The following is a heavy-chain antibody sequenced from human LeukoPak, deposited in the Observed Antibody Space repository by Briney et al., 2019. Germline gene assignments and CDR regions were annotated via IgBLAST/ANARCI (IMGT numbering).Heavy chain of an antibody. V-gene: IGHV4-59*01. CDR1: GGSISSYY. J-gene: IGHJ4*02. Sequence: PSETPSLACTVSGGSISSYYWSSIRQPPGKGLEWIGYIYYSGSTNYNPSLKSRVTISVDTSKNQFSLKLSSVTAADTAVYYCARESVDTAMVYFDYWGQGTLVTVSS. D-gene: IGHD5-18*01. CDR3: ARESVDTAMVYFDY. CDR2: IYYSGST.